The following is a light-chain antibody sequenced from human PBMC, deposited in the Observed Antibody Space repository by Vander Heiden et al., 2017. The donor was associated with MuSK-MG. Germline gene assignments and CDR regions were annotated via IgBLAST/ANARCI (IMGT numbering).Light chain of an antibody. J-gene: IGKJ4*01. CDR3: QQRSAALT. V-gene: IGKV3-11*01. Sequence: DILFTHSPASLSFSPGETATLSSRASQSVGNYLGWYQHKPGQAPRLLIYDASNRASGIPARFSGSGSGTDFTLTITSLEPEDFAVYFCQQRSAALTFGGGTTVEIK. CDR2: DAS. CDR1: QSVGNY.